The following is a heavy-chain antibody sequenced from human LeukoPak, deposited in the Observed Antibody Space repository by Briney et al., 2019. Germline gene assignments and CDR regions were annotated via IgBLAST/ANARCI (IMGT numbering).Heavy chain of an antibody. CDR3: ARENFAVAHGLHFGH. J-gene: IGHJ4*02. CDR1: GFTFSNYA. V-gene: IGHV3-23*01. D-gene: IGHD6-19*01. Sequence: PGGSLRLSCAASGFTFSNYAVSWVRQAPGKGLEWVSAISGSGFNAYYAVSVEGRFTISRDNSKNTLSLQMNSLRVEDTAVYYCARENFAVAHGLHFGHWGQGALVTVSS. CDR2: ISGSGFNA.